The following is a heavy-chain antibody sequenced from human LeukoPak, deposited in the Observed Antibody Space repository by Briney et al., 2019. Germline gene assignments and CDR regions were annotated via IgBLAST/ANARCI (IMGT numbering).Heavy chain of an antibody. D-gene: IGHD6-6*01. V-gene: IGHV1-2*02. CDR2: INPNSGGT. Sequence: WVRQAXGQXXEWMGWINPNSGGTNYAQKFQGGVTMTRDTSISTAYMELSRLRSDDTAVYYCASCSSSSSEAFDIWGQGTMVTVSS. J-gene: IGHJ3*02. CDR3: ASCSSSSSEAFDI.